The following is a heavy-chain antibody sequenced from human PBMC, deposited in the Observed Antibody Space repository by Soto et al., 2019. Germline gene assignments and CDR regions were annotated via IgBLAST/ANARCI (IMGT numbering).Heavy chain of an antibody. CDR2: IKSKTDGGTT. D-gene: IGHD2-2*01. Sequence: EVQLVESGGGLVQPGRSLGLSCAASGFTFSNAWMSWVRQAPGKGLEWVGRIKSKTDGGTTDYAAPVKGRFTISRDDSKNTLYLQMNSLKTEDTAVYYCTTEISAAPLGFDPWGQGTLVTVSS. J-gene: IGHJ5*02. V-gene: IGHV3-15*01. CDR3: TTEISAAPLGFDP. CDR1: GFTFSNAW.